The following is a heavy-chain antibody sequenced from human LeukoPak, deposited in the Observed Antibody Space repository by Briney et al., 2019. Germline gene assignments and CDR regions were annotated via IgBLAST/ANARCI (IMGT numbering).Heavy chain of an antibody. V-gene: IGHV3-7*01. CDR2: MKEDGSEK. Sequence: GGSLRLSCAASGFTFNRDWTAWVRQAPGKGLEWVANMKEDGSEKNYVASVKGRFTISRDNAKNSLYLQMNSLRAEDTAVYYCARSPLGPFFDYWGQGTLVTVSS. J-gene: IGHJ4*02. CDR1: GFTFNRDW. CDR3: ARSPLGPFFDY.